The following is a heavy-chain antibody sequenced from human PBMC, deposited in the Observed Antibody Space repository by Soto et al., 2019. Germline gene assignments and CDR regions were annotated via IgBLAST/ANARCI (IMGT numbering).Heavy chain of an antibody. CDR3: ARNRGPSTYGGKVGGRSWFDP. CDR2: IYHSGST. J-gene: IGHJ5*02. D-gene: IGHD4-17*01. V-gene: IGHV4-30-2*01. CDR1: GGSISSGGYS. Sequence: QLQLQESGSGLVKPSQTLSLTCAVSGGSISSGGYSWSWIRQPPGKGLEWIGYIYHSGSTYYNPSLKSRVTISVDRSKSQFSLKLSSVTAADTAVYYCARNRGPSTYGGKVGGRSWFDPWGQGTLVTVSS.